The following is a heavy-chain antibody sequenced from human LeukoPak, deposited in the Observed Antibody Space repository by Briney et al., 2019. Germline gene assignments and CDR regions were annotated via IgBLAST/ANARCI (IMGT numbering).Heavy chain of an antibody. CDR1: GFTFSDYS. Sequence: GGSLRLSCPASGFTFSDYSMSWVRQAPGKGLEWVSSISSSSDYIYYADSVKGRFTISRDNARNSLYLQMNSLRAEDTAVYYCARSRSVSNCKGMDVWGQGTTVTVSS. D-gene: IGHD5/OR15-5a*01. CDR3: ARSRSVSNCKGMDV. J-gene: IGHJ6*02. CDR2: ISSSSDYI. V-gene: IGHV3-21*01.